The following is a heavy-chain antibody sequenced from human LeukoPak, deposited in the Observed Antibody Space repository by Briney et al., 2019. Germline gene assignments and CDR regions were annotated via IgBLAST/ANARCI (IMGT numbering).Heavy chain of an antibody. CDR3: ARFSIDEEIYYDSSGYDY. CDR2: FDPEDGET. CDR1: GYTLTELS. J-gene: IGHJ4*02. D-gene: IGHD3-22*01. Sequence: ASVKVSCKVSGYTLTELSMHWVRQAPGKGLEWMGGFDPEDGETIYAQRFQGSVTMTEDTSTDTAYMELASLRSEDTAVYYCARFSIDEEIYYDSSGYDYWGQGTLVTVSS. V-gene: IGHV1-24*01.